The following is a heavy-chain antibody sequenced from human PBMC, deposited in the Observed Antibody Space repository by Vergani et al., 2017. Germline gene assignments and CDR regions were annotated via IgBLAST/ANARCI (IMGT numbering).Heavy chain of an antibody. V-gene: IGHV4-59*01. CDR3: ARSIVSRNPPDYFDN. CDR2: VEDSGYF. CDR1: GGSLSGYY. D-gene: IGHD1-14*01. J-gene: IGHJ4*02. Sequence: QVQLQESGPGLVRPSETLSITCTVSGGSLSGYYRNWIRQTPGEGLEWIGYVEDSGYFNYNPSLKTRVSMSSDTSNNQFSLMLSSVTVADTAVYYCARSIVSRNPPDYFDNWGQGTLVTVSS.